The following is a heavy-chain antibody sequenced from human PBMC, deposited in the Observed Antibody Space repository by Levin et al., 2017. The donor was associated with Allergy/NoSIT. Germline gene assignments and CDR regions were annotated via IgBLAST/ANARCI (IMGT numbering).Heavy chain of an antibody. CDR1: GDSVSRKSVA. J-gene: IGHJ4*02. V-gene: IGHV6-1*01. CDR2: TYYRSKWYN. Sequence: SQTLSLTCAISGDSVSRKSVAWNWIRQSPSRGLEWLGRTYYRSKWYNDYAVSVKSRITINPDTSKNQFSLQLNSVTPEDTAVYYCARAGPDIMATMFFDYWGQGTLVTVSS. CDR3: ARAGPDIMATMFFDY. D-gene: IGHD5-12*01.